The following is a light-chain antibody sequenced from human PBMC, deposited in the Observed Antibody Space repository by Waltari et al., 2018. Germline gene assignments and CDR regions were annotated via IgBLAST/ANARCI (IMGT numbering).Light chain of an antibody. Sequence: EIVLTQSPGTLSLSPGERATLSCRASQSVSRPLAWYQQKPGQAPKLLIYGASIRATGIPDRFTGSGSGTDFSLTISSLEPEDFAIYFCQHYVRLPATFGQGTKVEIK. J-gene: IGKJ1*01. CDR3: QHYVRLPAT. CDR2: GAS. CDR1: QSVSRP. V-gene: IGKV3-20*01.